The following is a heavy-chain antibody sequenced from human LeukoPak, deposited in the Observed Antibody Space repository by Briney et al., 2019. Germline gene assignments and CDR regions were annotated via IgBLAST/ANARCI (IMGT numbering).Heavy chain of an antibody. CDR1: GFTFSDYW. V-gene: IGHV3-74*01. CDR2: IKTDGSST. CDR3: ARTGDFDY. J-gene: IGHJ4*02. D-gene: IGHD7-27*01. Sequence: PGGSLRLSCAASGFTFSDYWMHWVRQAPGKGLVWVSYIKTDGSSTSYADSVKGRFTISRDNAKNTLYLQMNSLRAEDTAVYYCARTGDFDYWGQVILVTVSS.